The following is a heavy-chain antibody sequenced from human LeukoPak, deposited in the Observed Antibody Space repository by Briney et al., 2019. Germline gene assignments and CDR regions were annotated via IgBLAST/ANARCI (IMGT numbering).Heavy chain of an antibody. CDR3: ARESPPADY. CDR2: IHHGGTT. CDR1: GYSIKSDYF. Sequence: SETLSLTCSVSGYSIKSDYFWAWIRQPPGKGPEWIGSIHHGGTTYYNPSLKNRVTISVDTSKNQFSLKLSAVTAADTAVFYCARESPPADYWGQGTLVTVSS. J-gene: IGHJ4*02. V-gene: IGHV4-38-2*02.